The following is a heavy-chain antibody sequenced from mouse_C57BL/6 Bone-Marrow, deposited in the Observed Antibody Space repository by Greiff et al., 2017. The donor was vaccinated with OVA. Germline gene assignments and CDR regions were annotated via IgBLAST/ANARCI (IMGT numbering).Heavy chain of an antibody. J-gene: IGHJ3*01. Sequence: VQLQQSGPELVKPGASVKISCKASGYTFTDYYMNWVKQSHGKSLEWIGDINPNNGGTSYNQKFKGKATLTVDKSSSTAYMECRSRTAEDSAVYYCARHHHWGQGTLVTVSA. V-gene: IGHV1-26*01. CDR3: ARHHH. CDR2: INPNNGGT. CDR1: GYTFTDYY.